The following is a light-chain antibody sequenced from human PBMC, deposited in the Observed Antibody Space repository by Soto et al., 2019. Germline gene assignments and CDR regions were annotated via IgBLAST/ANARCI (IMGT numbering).Light chain of an antibody. CDR3: QQRSNWPSGT. J-gene: IGKJ5*01. Sequence: EIMLTQSPATLSLSPGVRATLSYRASQSVSSYLAWYQQKPGQAPRLLIYDASNRATGIPARFSGSGSGTDFTLTISSLEPEDFAVYYCQQRSNWPSGTFGQGTRLEI. V-gene: IGKV3-11*01. CDR2: DAS. CDR1: QSVSSY.